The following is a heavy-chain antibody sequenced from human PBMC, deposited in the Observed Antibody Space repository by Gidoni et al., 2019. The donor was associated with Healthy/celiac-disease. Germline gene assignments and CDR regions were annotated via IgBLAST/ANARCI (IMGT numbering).Heavy chain of an antibody. CDR1: GYTFTGYY. V-gene: IGHV1-2*02. J-gene: IGHJ4*02. D-gene: IGHD6-19*01. CDR2: INPNSGGT. CDR3: ARSHPPLAVAGANDY. Sequence: QVQLVQSGAEVKKPGASVKVSCKASGYTFTGYYMHWVRQAPGQGLEWMGWINPNSGGTNYAQKFQGRVTMTRDTSISTAYMELSRLRSDDTAVYYCARSHPPLAVAGANDYWGQGTLVTVSS.